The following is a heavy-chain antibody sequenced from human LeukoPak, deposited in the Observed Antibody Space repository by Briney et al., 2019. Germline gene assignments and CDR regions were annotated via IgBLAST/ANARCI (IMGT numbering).Heavy chain of an antibody. CDR3: ARDRGYTYGHPFDY. Sequence: GGSLRLSCAASGFTFSSYGMPWVRQAPGKGLEWVAVIWYDGSNKYYADSVKGRFTISRDNSKNTLYLQMNSLRAEDTAVYYCARDRGYTYGHPFDYWGQGTLVTVSS. V-gene: IGHV3-33*01. D-gene: IGHD5-18*01. CDR1: GFTFSSYG. J-gene: IGHJ4*02. CDR2: IWYDGSNK.